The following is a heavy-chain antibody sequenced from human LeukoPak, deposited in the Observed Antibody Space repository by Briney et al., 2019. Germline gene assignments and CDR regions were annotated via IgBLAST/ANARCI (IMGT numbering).Heavy chain of an antibody. CDR1: GFTFSSYG. V-gene: IGHV3-30*18. J-gene: IGHJ4*02. D-gene: IGHD1-26*01. CDR2: ISYDGSNK. CDR3: AKDQENWGSYFLNFDY. Sequence: GGSLRLSCAASGFTFSSYGMHWVRQAPGKGLEWVAVISYDGSNKYYADSVKGRFTISRDNSKNTLYLQMNSLRAEDTAVYYCAKDQENWGSYFLNFDYWGQGTLVTVSS.